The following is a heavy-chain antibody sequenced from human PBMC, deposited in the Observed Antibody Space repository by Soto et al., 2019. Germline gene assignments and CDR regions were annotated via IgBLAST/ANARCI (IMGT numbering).Heavy chain of an antibody. Sequence: QVQLVQSETEVKKPGSAVRVSCKASGGTFNTYAMNWVRQAPGQGLEWMGGILPMFDRPRYAQKFQGRVTITVDEPTTTAYMELSSLRSDDTAGYYCTRSIGSGGVIGGFDYWGQGTLVTVSS. CDR3: TRSIGSGGVIGGFDY. CDR1: GGTFNTYA. V-gene: IGHV1-69*01. J-gene: IGHJ4*02. CDR2: ILPMFDRP. D-gene: IGHD3-16*02.